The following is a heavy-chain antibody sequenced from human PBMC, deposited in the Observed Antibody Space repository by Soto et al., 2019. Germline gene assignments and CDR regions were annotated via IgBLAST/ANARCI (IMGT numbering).Heavy chain of an antibody. Sequence: QVQLVQSGAEVKKPGSSVKVSCKASGGTFSTYTITWVRQAPGQGLEWMGRIIPIIGIINYAQKFQGRVTNTGEKIKGTGYIELARPRSDDTAVYYWGGEPDSHYNDSHAYSYPWGQGTLVTVSS. D-gene: IGHD3-22*01. CDR1: GGTFSTYT. CDR3: GGEPDSHYNDSHAYSYP. J-gene: IGHJ5*02. V-gene: IGHV1-69*02. CDR2: IIPIIGII.